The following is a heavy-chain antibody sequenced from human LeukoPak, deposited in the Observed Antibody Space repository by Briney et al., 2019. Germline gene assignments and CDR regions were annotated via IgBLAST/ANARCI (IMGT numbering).Heavy chain of an antibody. CDR3: AGVHDFWSGYYRDY. CDR2: IKQDGSEK. CDR1: GFTFRSYW. V-gene: IGHV3-7*04. Sequence: GGSLRLSCAASGFTFRSYWMSWVRQAPGKGLEWVANIKQDGSEKYYVDSVKGRFTASSDNAKNTLYLQMNSLSAEATAVYYCAGVHDFWSGYYRDYWGQGTLVTVSS. D-gene: IGHD3-3*01. J-gene: IGHJ4*02.